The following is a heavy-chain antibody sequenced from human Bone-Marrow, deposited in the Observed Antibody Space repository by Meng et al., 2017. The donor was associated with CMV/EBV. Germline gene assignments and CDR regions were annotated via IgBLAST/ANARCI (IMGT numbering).Heavy chain of an antibody. CDR3: ARQNTVVTPFDY. CDR2: ISTYNGNT. V-gene: IGHV1-18*01. D-gene: IGHD4-23*01. J-gene: IGHJ4*02. CDR1: GYTFTSYG. Sequence: ASVKVSCKTSGYTFTSYGISWVRQAPGQGLEWMGWISTYNGNTNYAQKLQGRVTMTTDTFTNTAYMELRSLRSDDTALCYCARQNTVVTPFDYWGQGTLVTVSS.